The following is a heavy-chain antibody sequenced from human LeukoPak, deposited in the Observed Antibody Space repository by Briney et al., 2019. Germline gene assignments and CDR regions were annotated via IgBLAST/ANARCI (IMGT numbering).Heavy chain of an antibody. CDR3: ARRGISTGYYFFDY. V-gene: IGHV4-59*08. CDR1: GGSISSYY. J-gene: IGHJ4*02. D-gene: IGHD3-9*01. CDR2: IYYSGST. Sequence: PSETLSLTCTVSGGSISSYYWSWIRQPPGKGLEWIGYIYYSGSTNYNPSLKSRVTISVDTSKNQFSLKLSSVTAADTAVYYCARRGISTGYYFFDYWGQGTLVTVSS.